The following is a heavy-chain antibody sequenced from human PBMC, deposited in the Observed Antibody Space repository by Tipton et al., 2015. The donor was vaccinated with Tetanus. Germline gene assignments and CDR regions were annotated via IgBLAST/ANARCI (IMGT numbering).Heavy chain of an antibody. V-gene: IGHV4-59*11. CDR2: VYYSGTT. Sequence: TLSLTCTVSGGSISGHYWSWIRQPPGKGLEWLGRVYYSGTTNYNPSLNSRATISVDTSRNQFSLKLTSVTAADTAVYYCAGWGLLNWNAFDIWGQGTGVTVSA. D-gene: IGHD2-21*02. J-gene: IGHJ3*02. CDR1: GGSISGHY. CDR3: AGWGLLNWNAFDI.